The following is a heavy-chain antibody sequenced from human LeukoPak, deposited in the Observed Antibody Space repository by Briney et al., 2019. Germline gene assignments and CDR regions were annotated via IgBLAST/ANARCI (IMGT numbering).Heavy chain of an antibody. Sequence: PGGSLRLSCAASGFTFSSYGMHWVRQAPGKGLEWVAFIRYDGSNKYYADSVKGRFTISRDNSKNTLYLQMNSLRAEDTAVYYCAKVLRGQEYYDFWSGPNDAFDIWGQGTMVTVSS. J-gene: IGHJ3*02. V-gene: IGHV3-30*02. CDR2: IRYDGSNK. CDR1: GFTFSSYG. D-gene: IGHD3-3*01. CDR3: AKVLRGQEYYDFWSGPNDAFDI.